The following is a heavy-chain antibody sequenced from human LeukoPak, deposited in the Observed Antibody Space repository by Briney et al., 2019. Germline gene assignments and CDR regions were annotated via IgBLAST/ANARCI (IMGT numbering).Heavy chain of an antibody. CDR2: IKEDGSEI. J-gene: IGHJ4*02. D-gene: IGHD3-10*01. V-gene: IGHV3-7*01. CDR3: ARSPDGVDN. CDR1: GFIFSNYW. Sequence: GGSLRLSCAASGFIFSNYWMTWVRQTPGKGLEFVANIKEDGSEIFYLDSVKGRFTISRDNAKNSVYLQMNSLRAEDTAVYYCARSPDGVDNWGQGTLVTVSS.